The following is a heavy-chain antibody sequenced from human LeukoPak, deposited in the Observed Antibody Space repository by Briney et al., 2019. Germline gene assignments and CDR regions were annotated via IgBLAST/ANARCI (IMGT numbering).Heavy chain of an antibody. CDR3: ASVGVAAAATDY. J-gene: IGHJ4*02. V-gene: IGHV1-2*02. CDR2: INPKSGGT. D-gene: IGHD6-13*01. CDR1: GYTFTGYY. Sequence: GASVKVSCKASGYTFTGYYMHWVRQAPGQGLEWVGWINPKSGGTNYAQKFQGRVTMTSDTSITTVYMELSRLRSGDTAVYYCASVGVAAAATDYWGQGTLVTVSS.